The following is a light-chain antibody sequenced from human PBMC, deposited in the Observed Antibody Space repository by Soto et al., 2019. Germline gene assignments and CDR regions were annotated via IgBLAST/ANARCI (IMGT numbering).Light chain of an antibody. Sequence: QSVLTQPASLSGSPGQSITISCTGSFSDVGPHDYVSWYQQHPGKAPKLVIYDVTNRPSGVSSRFSGSKSGNTASLTISGLQAEDEADYYCCSYTTSTTDVFGTGPKVTVL. V-gene: IGLV2-14*03. CDR2: DVT. CDR1: FSDVGPHDY. J-gene: IGLJ1*01. CDR3: CSYTTSTTDV.